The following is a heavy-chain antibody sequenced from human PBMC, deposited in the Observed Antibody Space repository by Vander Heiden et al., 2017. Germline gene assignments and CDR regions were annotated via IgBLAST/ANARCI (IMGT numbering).Heavy chain of an antibody. CDR3: TTGGSDSAFDI. D-gene: IGHD2-15*01. CDR1: GFTFTNAW. CDR2: IKSKAEGGAT. J-gene: IGHJ3*02. Sequence: EVQLVASGRGVLTRGVSLRLPCAVSGFTFTNAWMNWVRQAPGKGLEWVGRIKSKAEGGATDYAAPVKGRFTISRDDSENTVYLQMNSLKSEDTAVYYCTTGGSDSAFDIWGQGTMVTVSS. V-gene: IGHV3-15*07.